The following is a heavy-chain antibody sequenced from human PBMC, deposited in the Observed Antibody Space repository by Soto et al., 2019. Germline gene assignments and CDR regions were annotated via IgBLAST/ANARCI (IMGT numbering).Heavy chain of an antibody. J-gene: IGHJ4*02. D-gene: IGHD4-4*01. CDR1: GFSLSNARMG. CDR2: IFSNDEK. Sequence: QVTLKESGPVLVKPTETLTLTCTVSGFSLSNARMGVSWIRQPPGKALEWLAHIFSNDEKSYSTSLKSRLTISKDTSKSQVVLTMTNMDPLDTATYYCARFHSNYPTYLDYWGQGTLVTVSS. V-gene: IGHV2-26*01. CDR3: ARFHSNYPTYLDY.